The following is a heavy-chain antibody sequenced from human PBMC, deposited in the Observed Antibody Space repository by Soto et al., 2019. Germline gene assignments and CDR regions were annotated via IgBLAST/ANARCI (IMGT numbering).Heavy chain of an antibody. CDR2: ISGSGGST. V-gene: IGHV3-23*01. Sequence: PGGSLRLSCAASGFTFSSYAMSWVRQAPGKGLEWVSAISGSGGSTYYADSVKGRFTISRDNSKNTLYLQMNSLRAEDTAVYYCANGRGNYDILTGYYKPPYYYGMDVWGQGTTVTVSS. J-gene: IGHJ6*02. CDR3: ANGRGNYDILTGYYKPPYYYGMDV. D-gene: IGHD3-9*01. CDR1: GFTFSSYA.